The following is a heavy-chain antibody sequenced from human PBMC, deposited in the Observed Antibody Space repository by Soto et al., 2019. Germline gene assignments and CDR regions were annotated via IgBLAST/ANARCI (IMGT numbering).Heavy chain of an antibody. CDR3: ASSLR. V-gene: IGHV3-7*01. Sequence: EVQMVASGGGVVQPGGSLRLSCAASGFTFSTYWMYWVRQAPGKGLEWVAHIKRDGSEKIYVDSVQGRFTISRDNAKNSLYPQRNSLRVGDTTVDYCASSLRRGQGTLVTVSS. CDR1: GFTFSTYW. J-gene: IGHJ4*02. CDR2: IKRDGSEK.